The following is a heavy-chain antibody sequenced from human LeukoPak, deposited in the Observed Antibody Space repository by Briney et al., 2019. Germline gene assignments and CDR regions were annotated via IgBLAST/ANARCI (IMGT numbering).Heavy chain of an antibody. J-gene: IGHJ4*02. CDR3: ARGLTESYNFDY. V-gene: IGHV4-34*01. D-gene: IGHD1-14*01. Sequence: PSETLSHTCAVYGGSFSGYYWSWIRQPPGKGLEWIGEINHSGSTNYNPSLKSRVTISVDTSKSQFSLKLSSVTAADTAVYYCARGLTESYNFDYWGQGTLVTVSS. CDR2: INHSGST. CDR1: GGSFSGYY.